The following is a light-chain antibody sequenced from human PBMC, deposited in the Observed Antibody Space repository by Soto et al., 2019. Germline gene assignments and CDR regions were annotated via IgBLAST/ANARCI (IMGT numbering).Light chain of an antibody. CDR2: DAS. Sequence: EIVLTQSPGTLSVSPGESASLSCRASQSVTTFFAWYQQKPGLPPRLLIYDASTRATGIPARFSGSGSGTDFTLTISSLEPEDFAVYYCQQRSNWPPAITFGQGTRLEIK. CDR1: QSVTTF. V-gene: IGKV3-11*01. J-gene: IGKJ5*01. CDR3: QQRSNWPPAIT.